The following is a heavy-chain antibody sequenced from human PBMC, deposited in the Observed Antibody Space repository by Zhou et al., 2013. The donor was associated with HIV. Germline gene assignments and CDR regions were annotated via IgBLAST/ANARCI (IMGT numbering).Heavy chain of an antibody. J-gene: IGHJ4*02. CDR3: APQRSDVN. CDR1: GGSFGAYV. Sequence: QVQLVQSGAEVKKPGSPVKVSCKASGGSFGAYVISWVRQVPGQGLEWMGQIIPIFGTTDYAQKFQGRLTITADVSTSTAYMELSGLRSEDTAVYYCAPQRSDVNWGQGTLVTVSS. CDR2: IIPIFGTT. V-gene: IGHV1-69*12.